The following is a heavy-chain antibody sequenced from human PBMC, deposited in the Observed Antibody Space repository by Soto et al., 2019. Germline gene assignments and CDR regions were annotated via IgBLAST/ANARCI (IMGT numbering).Heavy chain of an antibody. D-gene: IGHD3-10*01. CDR1: GFTFSRYG. V-gene: IGHV3-33*01. CDR2: IWYDGYHK. CDR3: ARESYYGSGSYAFFDY. Sequence: QVQLVESGGGVVQTGRSLRLSCAASGFTFSRYGMHWVRQAPGKGLEWVAVIWYDGYHKYYADSVKGQFTISRDNSKNTLYLQMNSLRAEDTAVDYCARESYYGSGSYAFFDYWGQGTLVTVSS. J-gene: IGHJ4*02.